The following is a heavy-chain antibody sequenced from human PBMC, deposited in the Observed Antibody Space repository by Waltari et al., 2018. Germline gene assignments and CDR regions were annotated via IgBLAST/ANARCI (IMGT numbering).Heavy chain of an antibody. CDR1: GFPFSRFY. J-gene: IGHJ4*02. CDR3: TKNVRPDY. V-gene: IGHV3-7*01. Sequence: EVQLVESGGGLVQTGGSLRLCCTASGFPFSRFYLSWFRHAPGKGLEGVGNIKYGGTEKNYVDSVTGRFTISRDDAKNSLYLQMNSLRAEDTAVYYCTKNVRPDYWGQGTLVTVSS. CDR2: IKYGGTEK. D-gene: IGHD6-6*01.